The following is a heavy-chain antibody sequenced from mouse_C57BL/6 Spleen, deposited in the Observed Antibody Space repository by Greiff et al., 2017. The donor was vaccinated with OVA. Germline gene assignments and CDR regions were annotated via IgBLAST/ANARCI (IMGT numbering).Heavy chain of an antibody. CDR1: GYTFTTYP. V-gene: IGHV1-47*01. D-gene: IGHD1-1*01. Sequence: VQLQQSGAELVKPGASVKMSCKASGYTFTTYPIEWMKQNHGKSLEWIGNFHPYNDDTKYNEKFKGKVTLTVEKSSSTVYLELSRLTSDDSAVYYCARGVDYYGSSLWYFDYWGQGTTLTVSS. J-gene: IGHJ2*01. CDR2: FHPYNDDT. CDR3: ARGVDYYGSSLWYFDY.